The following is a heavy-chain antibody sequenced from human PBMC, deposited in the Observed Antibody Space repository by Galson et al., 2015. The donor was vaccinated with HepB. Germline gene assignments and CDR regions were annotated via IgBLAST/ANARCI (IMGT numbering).Heavy chain of an antibody. V-gene: IGHV1-8*01. CDR2: MNPNSGNT. CDR1: GYTFTSYD. Sequence: SVKVSCKASGYTFTSYDINWVRQATGQGLEWMGWMNPNSGNTGYAQKFQGRVTMTRNTSISTAYMELSSLRSEDTAVYYCARGALSNYDSYYYYYMDVWGKGTTVTVSS. D-gene: IGHD4-11*01. J-gene: IGHJ6*03. CDR3: ARGALSNYDSYYYYYMDV.